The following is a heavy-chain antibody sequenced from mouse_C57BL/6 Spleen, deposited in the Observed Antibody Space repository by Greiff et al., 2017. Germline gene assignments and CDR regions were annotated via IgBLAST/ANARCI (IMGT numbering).Heavy chain of an antibody. CDR3: AREVYYYGSLDY. CDR1: GFTFSDYY. J-gene: IGHJ2*01. D-gene: IGHD1-1*01. Sequence: EVKLVESEGGLVQPGSSMKLSCTASGFTFSDYYMAWVRQGPEKGLEWVANINYDGSSTYYLDSLKSRFIISRDTAKNILYLQMSSLKSEDTATYYCAREVYYYGSLDYWGQGTTLTVSS. V-gene: IGHV5-16*01. CDR2: INYDGSST.